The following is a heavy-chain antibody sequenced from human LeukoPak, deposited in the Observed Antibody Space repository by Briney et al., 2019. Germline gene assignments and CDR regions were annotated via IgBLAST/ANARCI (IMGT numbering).Heavy chain of an antibody. CDR3: ARDIVVVPAAMGGSYYYYGMDV. CDR1: GFTFSSYE. D-gene: IGHD2-2*01. V-gene: IGHV3-48*03. Sequence: GGSLRLSCAASGFTFSSYEMNWVRQAPGKGLEWVSYISSSGSTIYYADSVKGRFTISRDNAKNSLYLQMNSLRAEDTAVYYCARDIVVVPAAMGGSYYYYGMDVWGKGTTVTVSS. J-gene: IGHJ6*04. CDR2: ISSSGSTI.